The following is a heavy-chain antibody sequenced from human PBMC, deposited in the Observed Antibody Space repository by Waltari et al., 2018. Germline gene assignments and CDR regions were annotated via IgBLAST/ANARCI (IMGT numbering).Heavy chain of an antibody. CDR2: INPNSGGT. J-gene: IGHJ5*02. CDR1: GYTFTGYY. D-gene: IGHD6-19*01. CDR3: ARDRGAVAGGFDP. Sequence: QVQLVQSGAEVKKPGASVKVSCKASGYTFTGYYMHWVRQAPGQGLEWMGRINPNSGGTNYAQKCQGRVTMTRDTSISTAYMELSRLRSDDTAVYYCARDRGAVAGGFDPWGQGTLVTVSS. V-gene: IGHV1-2*06.